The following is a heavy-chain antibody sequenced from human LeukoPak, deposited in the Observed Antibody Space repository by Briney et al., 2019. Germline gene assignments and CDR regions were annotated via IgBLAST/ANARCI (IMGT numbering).Heavy chain of an antibody. CDR2: IYTSGST. Sequence: SETLPLTCTVSGGSISSFYWSWIRQPAGKGLEWIGRIYTSGSTDYNPSLKSRVTISVDTSKNQFSLKLSSVTAADTAVYYCARNRPVWGTFSYFDYWGQGTLVTVSS. D-gene: IGHD3-16*01. V-gene: IGHV4-4*07. CDR1: GGSISSFY. CDR3: ARNRPVWGTFSYFDY. J-gene: IGHJ4*02.